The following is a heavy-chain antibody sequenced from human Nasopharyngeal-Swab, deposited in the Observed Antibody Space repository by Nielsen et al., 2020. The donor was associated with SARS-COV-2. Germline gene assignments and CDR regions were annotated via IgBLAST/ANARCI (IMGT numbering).Heavy chain of an antibody. V-gene: IGHV7-4-1*02. J-gene: IGHJ5*02. CDR2: INTNTGNP. Sequence: SVKVSCKASGYTFTSYAMNWVRQAPGQGLEWMGWINTNTGNPTYAQGFTGRFVFSLDTSVSTAYLQISSLKAEDTAVYYCARDIKGSGWYGWFDPWGQGTLVTVSS. CDR3: ARDIKGSGWYGWFDP. CDR1: GYTFTSYA. D-gene: IGHD6-19*01.